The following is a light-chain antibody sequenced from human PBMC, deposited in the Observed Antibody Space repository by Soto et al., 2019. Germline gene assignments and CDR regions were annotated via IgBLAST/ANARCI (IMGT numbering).Light chain of an antibody. J-gene: IGKJ2*02. CDR2: GAS. V-gene: IGKV3-20*01. CDR1: QSVGSNF. Sequence: EIVLMQYPGTLPLSPAERDTLSCRASQSVGSNFLACYQHKPGQAPKLRISGASSRATGIPDRFSGSGYGTDFTLTILRVEPEDFALHSCQQYGSSRGTVGQGTKLEIK. CDR3: QQYGSSRGT.